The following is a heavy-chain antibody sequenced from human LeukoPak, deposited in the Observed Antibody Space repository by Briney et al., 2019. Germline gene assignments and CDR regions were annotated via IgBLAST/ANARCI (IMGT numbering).Heavy chain of an antibody. CDR1: GGTFSSYA. CDR3: ARGGSDYGDYPGYFQH. CDR2: IIPIFGTA. J-gene: IGHJ1*01. V-gene: IGHV1-69*13. D-gene: IGHD4-17*01. Sequence: SVKVSCKASGGTFSSYAISWVRQAPGPGLEWMGGIIPIFGTANYAQKFQGRVTITADESTSTAYMELSSLRSEDTAVYYCARGGSDYGDYPGYFQHWGQGTLVTVSS.